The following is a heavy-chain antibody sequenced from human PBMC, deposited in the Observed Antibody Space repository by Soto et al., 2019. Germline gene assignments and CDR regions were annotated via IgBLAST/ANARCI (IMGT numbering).Heavy chain of an antibody. D-gene: IGHD2-15*01. V-gene: IGHV3-30*18. CDR3: AKDKWCVVVAVPGRGSLDY. Sequence: GGSLRLSCAASGFTFSSYGMHWVRQAPGKGLEWVAVISYDGSNKYYADSVKGRFTISRDNSKNTLYLQVNSLRAEDSAVYYCAKDKWCVVVAVPGRGSLDYWAQRALVTVSS. CDR2: ISYDGSNK. CDR1: GFTFSSYG. J-gene: IGHJ4*02.